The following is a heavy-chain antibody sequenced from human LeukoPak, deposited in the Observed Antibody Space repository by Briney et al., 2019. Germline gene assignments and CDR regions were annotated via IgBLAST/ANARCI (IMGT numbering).Heavy chain of an antibody. CDR1: GGSFSGYY. CDR2: INHSGST. V-gene: IGHV4-34*01. CDR3: ARGLPATTVTSANYHGMDV. J-gene: IGHJ6*02. Sequence: SETLSLTCAIYGGSFSGYYWNWIRQTPGKGLEWIGEINHSGSTNCNPSLKSRVTILLDTSKNQFSLKVSSVTAADTAVYYCARGLPATTVTSANYHGMDVWGRGTTVTVSS. D-gene: IGHD4-17*01.